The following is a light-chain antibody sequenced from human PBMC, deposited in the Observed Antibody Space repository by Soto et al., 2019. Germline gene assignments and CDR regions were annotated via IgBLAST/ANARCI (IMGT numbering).Light chain of an antibody. CDR1: QSVSSN. CDR3: EQYNNGWT. Sequence: ELVMTQSPATLSVSPGERATLSCRASQSVSSNLAWYQQKPGQAPRLLIYGASTRATGIPARVSGSVSGTEFTPTISSLQSEDFAVYYCEQYNNGWTFGQGTKVEIK. CDR2: GAS. J-gene: IGKJ1*01. V-gene: IGKV3-15*01.